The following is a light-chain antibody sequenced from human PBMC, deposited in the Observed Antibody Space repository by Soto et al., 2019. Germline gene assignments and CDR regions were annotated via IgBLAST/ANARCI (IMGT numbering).Light chain of an antibody. Sequence: QAVVTQPPSASGTPGQRVPISCSGSSSNIGTNTVNWYQQLPGTAPKLLIYRNNQRPSGVPDRFFGSKSGTSASLAISGLRSEDEADYYCAAWDDSLSGFYVFGTGTKLTVL. J-gene: IGLJ1*01. CDR1: SSNIGTNT. V-gene: IGLV1-47*01. CDR2: RNN. CDR3: AAWDDSLSGFYV.